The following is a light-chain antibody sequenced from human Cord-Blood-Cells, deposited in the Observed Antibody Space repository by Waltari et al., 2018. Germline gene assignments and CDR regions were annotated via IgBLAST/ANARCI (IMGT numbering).Light chain of an antibody. CDR2: DVT. Sequence: QSALTQPASVSGSPGQSITISCTGTSSDIGGYNYVSCYQQHPGKAPKLMMYDVTKWPSGVSNLFSGSKSGNTSSMTISVLQADDAADYFCTSYRSTNTVIFGGGTKVTVL. J-gene: IGLJ2*01. CDR1: SSDIGGYNY. V-gene: IGLV2-14*03. CDR3: TSYRSTNTVI.